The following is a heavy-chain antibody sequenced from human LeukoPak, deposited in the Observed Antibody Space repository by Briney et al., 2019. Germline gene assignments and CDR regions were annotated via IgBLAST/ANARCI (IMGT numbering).Heavy chain of an antibody. V-gene: IGHV4-59*02. D-gene: IGHD3-10*01. CDR1: GASVSSYY. CDR3: ARAYGSRSYSVIARVDY. CDR2: IYYSGST. Sequence: SETLSLTCTVSGASVSSYYWSWIRQPPGKGLEWIGYIYYSGSTRYNPSLKSRVTISLDTSKNQFSLKMSSVTAADTAVYYCARAYGSRSYSVIARVDYWGQGTLVTVSS. J-gene: IGHJ4*02.